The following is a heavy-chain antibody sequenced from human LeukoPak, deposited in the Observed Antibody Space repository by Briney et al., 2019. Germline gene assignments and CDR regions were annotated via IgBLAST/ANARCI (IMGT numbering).Heavy chain of an antibody. CDR3: ARDRARATYNWFDP. CDR2: ISYDGSNK. Sequence: GGSLGLSCAASGFTFSSYAMHWVRQAPGKGLEWVAVISYDGSNKYYADSVKGRFTISRDNSKNTLYLQMNSLRAEDTAVYYCARDRARATYNWFDPWGQGTQVTVSS. J-gene: IGHJ5*02. D-gene: IGHD3-10*01. CDR1: GFTFSSYA. V-gene: IGHV3-30-3*01.